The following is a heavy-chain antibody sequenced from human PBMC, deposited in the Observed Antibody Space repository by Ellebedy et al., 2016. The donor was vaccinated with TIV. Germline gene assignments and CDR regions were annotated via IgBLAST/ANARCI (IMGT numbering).Heavy chain of an antibody. Sequence: ASVKVSXKASGYTFPTYAIHWVRQAPGQRLEWMGWINVGNAKTKYSQKFPGRVTITRDTSASTVYMELSSLRSEDTAVYYCARDGILGGNGADYWGQGTLVTVSS. V-gene: IGHV1-3*01. J-gene: IGHJ4*02. D-gene: IGHD1-26*01. CDR2: INVGNAKT. CDR3: ARDGILGGNGADY. CDR1: GYTFPTYA.